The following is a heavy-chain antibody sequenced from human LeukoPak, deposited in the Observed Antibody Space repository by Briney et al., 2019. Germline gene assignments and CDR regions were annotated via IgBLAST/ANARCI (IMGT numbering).Heavy chain of an antibody. CDR3: ARHREGGFDY. D-gene: IGHD3-16*01. CDR1: GGSISSYY. Sequence: SETLSLTCTVSGGSISSYYWSWIRQPPGKGLEWIGYIYYSGSTNYNPSLKSRVTISVDTSKNQFSLKLSSVTAADTAVYYRARHREGGFDYWGQGTLVTVSS. J-gene: IGHJ4*02. V-gene: IGHV4-59*08. CDR2: IYYSGST.